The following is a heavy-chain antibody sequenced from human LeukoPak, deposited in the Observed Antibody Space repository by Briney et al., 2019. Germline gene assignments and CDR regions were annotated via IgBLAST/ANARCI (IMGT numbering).Heavy chain of an antibody. Sequence: GGSLRLSCAASGFTFTNYRMNWVRQAPGKGLEWVSYISSSSSTIYYADSVKGRFTISRDNAKNSLYLQMNSLRAEDTAVYYCARDIGHGDYLIYYYYYMDVWGKGTTVTVSS. CDR2: ISSSSSTI. J-gene: IGHJ6*03. V-gene: IGHV3-48*01. D-gene: IGHD4-17*01. CDR3: ARDIGHGDYLIYYYYYMDV. CDR1: GFTFTNYR.